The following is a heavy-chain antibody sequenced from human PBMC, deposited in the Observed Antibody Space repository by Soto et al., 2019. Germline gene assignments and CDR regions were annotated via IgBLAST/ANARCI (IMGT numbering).Heavy chain of an antibody. V-gene: IGHV1-69*01. CDR2: IIPIFGTA. CDR1: GGTFSSYA. J-gene: IGHJ6*02. Sequence: QVQLVQSGAEVKKPGSSVKVSCKASGGTFSSYAISWVRQAPGQGLEWMGGIIPIFGTANYAQKFQGRVTITADESTSTAYMELSSLRSEDTAVYYCARVPLLEPPYYYYCGMDVWGQGTTVTVSS. CDR3: ARVPLLEPPYYYYCGMDV. D-gene: IGHD2-21*02.